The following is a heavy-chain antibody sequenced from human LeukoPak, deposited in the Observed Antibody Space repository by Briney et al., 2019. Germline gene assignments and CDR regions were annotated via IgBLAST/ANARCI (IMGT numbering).Heavy chain of an antibody. D-gene: IGHD6-13*01. Sequence: GGSLRLSCAASGFTFNSYSMNWVRQAPGKGLEWVSSISSSSSYIYYADSVKGRFTISRDNAKNSLYLQMNSLRAEDTAVYYCAREGQQLVLYYYYYMDVWGKGTTVTVSS. V-gene: IGHV3-21*01. CDR2: ISSSSSYI. J-gene: IGHJ6*03. CDR3: AREGQQLVLYYYYYMDV. CDR1: GFTFNSYS.